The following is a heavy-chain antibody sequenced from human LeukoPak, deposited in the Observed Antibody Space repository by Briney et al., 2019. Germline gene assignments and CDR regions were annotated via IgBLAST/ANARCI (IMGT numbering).Heavy chain of an antibody. CDR1: GFTFSSYW. CDR3: ARDSSSWNNWFDP. CDR2: IKQEGSEK. J-gene: IGHJ5*02. V-gene: IGHV3-7*01. Sequence: GGSLRLSCAASGFTFSSYWMSWVRQAPGKGLEWVANIKQEGSEKYYVDSVKGRFTISRDNAKNSLYLQMNSLRAEDTAVYYCARDSSSWNNWFDPWGQGTLVTVSS. D-gene: IGHD6-13*01.